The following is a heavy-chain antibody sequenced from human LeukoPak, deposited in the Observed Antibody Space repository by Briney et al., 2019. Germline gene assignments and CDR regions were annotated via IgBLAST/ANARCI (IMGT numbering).Heavy chain of an antibody. D-gene: IGHD1-14*01. Sequence: GGSLRLSCAASGFTFSRYAMHWVRQAPGKGLEWVAVISDDGTFTLYGDSVRGRFTISRDSSRNTLYLQMNSLRPEDTAVYYCARDPYRDAPDYFDYWGQGTLVTVSS. CDR2: ISDDGTFT. V-gene: IGHV3-30-3*01. J-gene: IGHJ4*02. CDR3: ARDPYRDAPDYFDY. CDR1: GFTFSRYA.